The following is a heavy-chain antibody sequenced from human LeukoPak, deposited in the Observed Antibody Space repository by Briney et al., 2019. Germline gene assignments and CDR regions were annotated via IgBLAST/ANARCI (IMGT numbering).Heavy chain of an antibody. CDR3: ARAWFWSYMDV. CDR1: GFTVSSNY. D-gene: IGHD3-3*01. Sequence: GGSLSLSCAASGFTVSSNYMSWVRQAPGKGLEWVSVIYSGGSTYYADSVKGRFTISRDNSKNTLYLQMNSLRAEDTAVYYCARAWFWSYMDVWGKGTTVTVSS. J-gene: IGHJ6*03. V-gene: IGHV3-53*01. CDR2: IYSGGST.